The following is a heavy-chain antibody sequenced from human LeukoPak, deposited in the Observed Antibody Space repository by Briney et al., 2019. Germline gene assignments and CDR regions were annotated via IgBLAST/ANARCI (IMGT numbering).Heavy chain of an antibody. V-gene: IGHV3-23*01. J-gene: IGHJ4*02. CDR3: AKFQGFGDFPDSNLDY. Sequence: PGGTLRLSCAASGFIFSNYGMSWVRLAPGKGLEWVSSISGSGGTTFYAVSVKGRLTISRDSSKNTLFLQMNSLRAEDTAIYYCAKFQGFGDFPDSNLDYWGQGTLVTVSS. D-gene: IGHD3-10*01. CDR2: ISGSGGTT. CDR1: GFIFSNYG.